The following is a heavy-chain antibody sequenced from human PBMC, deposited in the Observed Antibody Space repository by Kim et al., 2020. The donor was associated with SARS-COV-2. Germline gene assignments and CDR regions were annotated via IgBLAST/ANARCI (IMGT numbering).Heavy chain of an antibody. D-gene: IGHD3-3*01. J-gene: IGHJ6*02. CDR1: GGSFGGYH. CDR2: INHSGGT. CDR3: ARGRAGVVPSPILGLGPYFDDYDMDV. V-gene: IGHV4-34*01. Sequence: SETLSLTCAVFGGSFGGYHWTWIRQSPGKGLEWIGEINHSGGTNCNPSLKSRVTISLDTSKNQFSLKLGSVSAADTAVYYCARGRAGVVPSPILGLGPYFDDYDMDVWGQGTTITVSS.